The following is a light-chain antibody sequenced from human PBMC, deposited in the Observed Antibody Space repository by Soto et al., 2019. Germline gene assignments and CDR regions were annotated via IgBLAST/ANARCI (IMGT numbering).Light chain of an antibody. J-gene: IGLJ1*01. CDR1: SSNIGGNS. V-gene: IGLV1-51*01. CDR2: DDN. CDR3: GSWDSSLSAYV. Sequence: QLVLTQPPSVSGAPGQTVTISCTGSSSNIGGNSVSWYQQLPGTAPKLLIYDDNKRPSGIPDRFSGSKSGTSATLGITGFQTGDEADYYCGSWDSSLSAYVFGTGTKLTVL.